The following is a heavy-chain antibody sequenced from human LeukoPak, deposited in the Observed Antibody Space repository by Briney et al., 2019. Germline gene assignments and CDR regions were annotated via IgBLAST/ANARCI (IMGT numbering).Heavy chain of an antibody. CDR3: ARDRPSLQFGVVIISYFDY. CDR2: IYTSGST. J-gene: IGHJ4*02. CDR1: GGSISSYY. D-gene: IGHD3-3*01. V-gene: IGHV4-4*07. Sequence: PETLSLTCTVSGGSISSYYWSWIRQPAGKGLEWIGRIYTSGSTNYNPSLKSRVTMSVDTSKNQFSLKLSSVTAADTAVYYCARDRPSLQFGVVIISYFDYWGQGTLVTVSS.